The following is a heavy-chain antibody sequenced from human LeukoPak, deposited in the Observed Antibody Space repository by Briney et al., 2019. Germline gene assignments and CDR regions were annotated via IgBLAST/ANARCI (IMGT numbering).Heavy chain of an antibody. D-gene: IGHD3-22*01. CDR2: ISSSSSTI. V-gene: IGHV3-48*02. CDR3: ARERVYYYDSSGYRHDAFDI. J-gene: IGHJ3*02. CDR1: GFTFSSYS. Sequence: GGSLRLPCAASGFTFSSYSMNWVRQAPGKGLEWVSYISSSSSTIYYADSVKGRFTISRDNAKNSLYLQMNSLRDEDTAVYYCARERVYYYDSSGYRHDAFDIWGQGTMVTVSS.